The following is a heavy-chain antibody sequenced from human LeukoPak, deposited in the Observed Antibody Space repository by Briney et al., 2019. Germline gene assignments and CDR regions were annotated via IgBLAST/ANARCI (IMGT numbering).Heavy chain of an antibody. CDR1: GYSFNSQG. CDR2: INTDSGNP. Sequence: ASVKVSCKASGYSFNSQGMNWVRQAPGQGLEWMGWINTDSGNPTYAQGFTGRFVFSLDSSVSTAYLQISNLMPEDTAQYYCAREILRFDIWGRGTMVTVSS. CDR3: AREILRFDI. V-gene: IGHV7-4-1*02. J-gene: IGHJ3*02.